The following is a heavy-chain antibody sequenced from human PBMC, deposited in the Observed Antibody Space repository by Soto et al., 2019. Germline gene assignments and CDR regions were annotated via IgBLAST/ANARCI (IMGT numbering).Heavy chain of an antibody. CDR3: ARGGAGMGATTVGGSWFDP. CDR1: GYTFTSYY. V-gene: IGHV1-46*01. J-gene: IGHJ5*02. D-gene: IGHD1-26*01. Sequence: QVPLVQSGAEVKKPGASVKASCKASGYTFTSYYMHWVRQAPGQGLEWMGIINLRGGSTSYAQTFQGRVTMTQDTSTSTVYMELNGLGSVVTAVYYCARGGAGMGATTVGGSWFDPWGQGTLVTVSS. CDR2: INLRGGST.